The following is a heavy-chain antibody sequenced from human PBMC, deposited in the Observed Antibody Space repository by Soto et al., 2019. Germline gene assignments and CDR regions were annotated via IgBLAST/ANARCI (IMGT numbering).Heavy chain of an antibody. CDR1: GDSVSSGSAF. V-gene: IGHV4-39*07. D-gene: IGHD3-22*01. CDR3: ARTYDGSGPNSGGYSFDI. J-gene: IGHJ3*02. Sequence: SETLSLTCTVSGDSVSSGSAFWGWVRQPPGKGLEWIGSFFYGGSTNYNPSLKSRVTISVDTSKNQFSLRLSSVTAADTAVYYCARTYDGSGPNSGGYSFDIWGQGTMVTVSS. CDR2: FFYGGST.